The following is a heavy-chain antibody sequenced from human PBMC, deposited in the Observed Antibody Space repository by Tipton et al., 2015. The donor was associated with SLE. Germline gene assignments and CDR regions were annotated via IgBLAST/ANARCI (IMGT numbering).Heavy chain of an antibody. V-gene: IGHV4-61*09. CDR1: RGFSSSGGYY. CDR3: AREGYSAGWDGDFDF. D-gene: IGHD6-19*01. Sequence: TLSLTCTVSRGFSSSGGYYWTWVRQTAGKGLEWIGHIYRSGSTNYNPSLRSRVTMSVDTSKNQFSLKLTSVTAADTAVYYCAREGYSAGWDGDFDFWGQGALVTVSS. CDR2: IYRSGST. J-gene: IGHJ4*02.